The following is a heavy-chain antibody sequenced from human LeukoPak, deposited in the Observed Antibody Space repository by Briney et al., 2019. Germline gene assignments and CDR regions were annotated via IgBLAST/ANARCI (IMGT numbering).Heavy chain of an antibody. Sequence: SETLSLTCTVSGGSISSYYWSWIRQPPGKGLEWIGCIYSSGSTKYNPSLKSRVTISVDTSKNQFSLKLSSVTVADTAVYYCARHSGNYPFDYWGQGTLVTVSS. CDR1: GGSISSYY. J-gene: IGHJ4*02. D-gene: IGHD1-26*01. V-gene: IGHV4-59*01. CDR3: ARHSGNYPFDY. CDR2: IYSSGST.